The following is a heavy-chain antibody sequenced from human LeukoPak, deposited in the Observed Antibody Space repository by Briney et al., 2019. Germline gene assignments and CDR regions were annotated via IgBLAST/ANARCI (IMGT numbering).Heavy chain of an antibody. Sequence: GGSLRLSCAVSGITLSNYGMTWVRQAPGKGLEWVAGISDTGGRTNYADSVKGRFTISRDNPKNTLYLQMSSLRAEDTAVYYCARDARDYGGPDYWGQGTLVTVSS. CDR1: GITLSNYG. CDR2: ISDTGGRT. CDR3: ARDARDYGGPDY. D-gene: IGHD4-23*01. V-gene: IGHV3-23*01. J-gene: IGHJ4*02.